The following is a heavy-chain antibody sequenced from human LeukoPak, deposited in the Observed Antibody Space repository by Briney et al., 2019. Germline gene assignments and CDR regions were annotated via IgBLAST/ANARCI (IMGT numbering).Heavy chain of an antibody. CDR2: INPNSGGT. Sequence: GASVKVSCKASGYTLTDYYMHWVRQAPGQGLEWMGRINPNSGGTNYAQKFQGRVTMTRDTSISTVYMELSRLRSDDTAVYYCARSSNSHNHRGFYYGMDVWGQGTTVTVSS. CDR3: ARSSNSHNHRGFYYGMDV. D-gene: IGHD4-23*01. J-gene: IGHJ6*02. CDR1: GYTLTDYY. V-gene: IGHV1-2*06.